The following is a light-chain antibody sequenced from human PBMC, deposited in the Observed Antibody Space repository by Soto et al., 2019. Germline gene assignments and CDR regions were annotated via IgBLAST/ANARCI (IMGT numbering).Light chain of an antibody. CDR3: QQRSNWPPVT. Sequence: EIVLTQSPATLSLSPGERATLSCRASQSVGYHLAWYQQKPGQAPRLLIYDASNRATGIPARFSGSGSGTDFTLAISSLEPEDFAVYFCQQRSNWPPVTFSGGTKVEIK. J-gene: IGKJ4*01. V-gene: IGKV3-11*01. CDR1: QSVGYH. CDR2: DAS.